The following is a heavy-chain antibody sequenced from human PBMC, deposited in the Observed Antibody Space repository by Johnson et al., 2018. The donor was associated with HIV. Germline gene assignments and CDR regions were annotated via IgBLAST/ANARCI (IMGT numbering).Heavy chain of an antibody. J-gene: IGHJ3*02. D-gene: IGHD3-16*01. CDR2: ISDSGST. CDR1: GFTFASSA. CDR3: SKDLLTLDAFDI. Sequence: VQLVESGGGLEQPGGSLRLSCAASGFTFASSAMSWVRQAPGKGLEWVSAISDSGSTYYSDSVKGRFSISRDNSKNTQYLQMNSMRAEDTAVYYCSKDLLTLDAFDIWGQGTMVTVSA. V-gene: IGHV3-23*04.